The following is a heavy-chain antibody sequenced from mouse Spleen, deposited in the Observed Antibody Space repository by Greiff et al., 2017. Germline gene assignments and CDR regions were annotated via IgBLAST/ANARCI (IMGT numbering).Heavy chain of an antibody. J-gene: IGHJ2*01. Sequence: EVKLQESGPGLVKPSQSLSLTCSVTGYSITSGYYWNWIRQFPGNKLEWMGYISYDGSNNYNPSLKNRISITRDTSKNQFFLKLNSVTTEDTATYYCARDGPLFDYWGQGTTLTVSS. CDR3: ARDGPLFDY. V-gene: IGHV3-6*01. CDR2: ISYDGSN. CDR1: GYSITSGYY.